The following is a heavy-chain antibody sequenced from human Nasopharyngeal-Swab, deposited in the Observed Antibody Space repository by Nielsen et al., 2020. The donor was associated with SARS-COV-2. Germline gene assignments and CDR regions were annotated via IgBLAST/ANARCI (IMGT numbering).Heavy chain of an antibody. V-gene: IGHV4-39*01. CDR3: ARLVGARIAVAGRFDY. CDR2: IYYSGST. D-gene: IGHD6-19*01. J-gene: IGHJ4*02. Sequence: SETLSLTCTVSGGSISSSSYYWGWIRQPPGKGLEWIGSIYYSGSTYYNPSLKSRVTISVDTSKNQFSLKLSSVTAADTAVYYCARLVGARIAVAGRFDYWGQGTLVTVSS. CDR1: GGSISSSSYY.